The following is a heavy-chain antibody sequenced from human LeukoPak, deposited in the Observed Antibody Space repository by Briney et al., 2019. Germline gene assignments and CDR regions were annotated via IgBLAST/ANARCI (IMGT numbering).Heavy chain of an antibody. CDR1: GFTFSSYA. V-gene: IGHV3-23*01. D-gene: IGHD3-10*01. Sequence: PGGSLRLSCAASGFTFSSYAMSWVRQAPGKGLEWVSAISGSGGSTYYADSVKGRFTISRDNSKNTLYLQMNSLRAEDTAVYYCAKVALLWFGELFPLFDYWGQGTLVTVSS. CDR2: ISGSGGST. J-gene: IGHJ4*02. CDR3: AKVALLWFGELFPLFDY.